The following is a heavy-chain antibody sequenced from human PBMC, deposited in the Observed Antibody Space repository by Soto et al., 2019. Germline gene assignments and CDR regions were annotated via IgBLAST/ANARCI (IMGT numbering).Heavy chain of an antibody. CDR1: GFTFSSYA. V-gene: IGHV3-23*01. J-gene: IGHJ4*02. Sequence: PGGSLRLSCAASGFTFSSYAVSWARQTPGKGLGWVSTISASGAYTYYADSVKGRFTISRDNSKNTLYLQMRSLRAGDTATYYCAKEVIAARPYYFDYWGQGTLVTVSS. CDR2: ISASGAYT. CDR3: AKEVIAARPYYFDY. D-gene: IGHD6-6*01.